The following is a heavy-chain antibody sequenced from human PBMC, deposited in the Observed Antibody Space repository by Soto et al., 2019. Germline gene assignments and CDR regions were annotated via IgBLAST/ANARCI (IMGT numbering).Heavy chain of an antibody. V-gene: IGHV1-8*01. J-gene: IGHJ6*02. CDR2: MNPNSGNT. CDR3: ARGMSGTYYYYGMDV. Sequence: GXSVKVYCKASGYTFTSYDINWVRQATVQGLEWMGWMNPNSGNTGYAQKFQGRVTMTRNTSISTAYMELSSLRSEDTAVYYCARGMSGTYYYYGMDVWGQGTTVTVSS. CDR1: GYTFTSYD. D-gene: IGHD1-7*01.